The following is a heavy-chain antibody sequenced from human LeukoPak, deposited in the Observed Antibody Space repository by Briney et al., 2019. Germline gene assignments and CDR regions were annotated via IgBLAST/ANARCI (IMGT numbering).Heavy chain of an antibody. J-gene: IGHJ6*02. CDR3: ASGSIIAAAGHYGMDV. CDR2: INHSGST. V-gene: IGHV4-34*01. CDR1: GGSFSGYY. D-gene: IGHD6-13*01. Sequence: PSETLSLTCAVYGGSFSGYYWSWIRQPPGKGLEWIGEINHSGSTNYNPSLKSRVTISVDTSKNQFSLKLSSVTAADTAVYYCASGSIIAAAGHYGMDVWGQGTTVTVSS.